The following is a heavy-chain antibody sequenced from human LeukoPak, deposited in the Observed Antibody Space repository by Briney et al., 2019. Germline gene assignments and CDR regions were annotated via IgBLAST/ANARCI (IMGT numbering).Heavy chain of an antibody. D-gene: IGHD2-2*01. J-gene: IGHJ5*02. CDR3: ARDDCSSISCYHNWFDP. Sequence: GGSLRLSCAASGFTFRNYAMSWVRQAPGKGLEWVSAIVGSGDNTYYADSVKGRFIISRDNSKNTLYLQTNSLRAEDTAVYYCARDDCSSISCYHNWFDPWGQGTLVTVSS. V-gene: IGHV3-23*01. CDR1: GFTFRNYA. CDR2: IVGSGDNT.